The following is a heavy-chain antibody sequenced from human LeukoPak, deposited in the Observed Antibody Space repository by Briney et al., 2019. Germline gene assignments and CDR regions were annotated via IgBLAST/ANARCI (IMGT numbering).Heavy chain of an antibody. CDR1: GGSISSSSYY. V-gene: IGHV4-39*07. CDR2: IYYSGST. D-gene: IGHD3-22*01. Sequence: SETLSLTCTVSGGSISSSSYYWGWIRQPPGKGLEWIGSIYYSGSTYYNPSLKSRVTISVDTSKNQFSLKLSSVTAADTAVYYCARTTMIVVVFDYWGQGTLVTVSS. CDR3: ARTTMIVVVFDY. J-gene: IGHJ4*02.